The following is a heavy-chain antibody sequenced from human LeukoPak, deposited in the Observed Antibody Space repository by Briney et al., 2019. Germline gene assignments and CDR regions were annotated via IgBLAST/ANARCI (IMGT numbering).Heavy chain of an antibody. CDR2: INHSGST. V-gene: IGHV4-34*01. CDR1: GGSFSGYY. J-gene: IGHJ4*02. D-gene: IGHD3-10*01. CDR3: ARGDYYGSGSYYNVDY. Sequence: SETLSLTCAVYGGSFSGYYWSWIRHPPGKGLEWIGEINHSGSTNYNPSLKSRVTISVDTSKNQFSLKLSSVTAADTAVYYCARGDYYGSGSYYNVDYWGQGTLVTVSS.